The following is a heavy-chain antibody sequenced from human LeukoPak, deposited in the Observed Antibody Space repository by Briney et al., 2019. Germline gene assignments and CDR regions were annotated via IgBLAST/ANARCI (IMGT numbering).Heavy chain of an antibody. D-gene: IGHD3-10*01. J-gene: IGHJ4*02. Sequence: PGGSLRLSCAASGFTFDDYGMNWVRQAPGKGLEWVSGINWTGGITAYADSVRGRFAISRDNAKNSLYLQMNSLRAEDTALYYCARDLWGVTDYWGQGTLVTVSS. V-gene: IGHV3-20*04. CDR1: GFTFDDYG. CDR2: INWTGGIT. CDR3: ARDLWGVTDY.